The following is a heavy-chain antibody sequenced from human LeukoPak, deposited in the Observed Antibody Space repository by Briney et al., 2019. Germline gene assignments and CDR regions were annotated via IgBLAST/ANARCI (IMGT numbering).Heavy chain of an antibody. V-gene: IGHV3-23*01. D-gene: IGHD2-15*01. CDR2: ISGSGGST. Sequence: PGGSLRLSCAASGFTFSSYAMRWVRQAPGKGLEWVSAISGSGGSTYYADSVKGRFTISRDNSKNTLYLQMNSLRAEDTAVYYCAKDPALRVAVVVVAAKREGYWGQGTLVTVSS. CDR3: AKDPALRVAVVVVAAKREGY. J-gene: IGHJ4*02. CDR1: GFTFSSYA.